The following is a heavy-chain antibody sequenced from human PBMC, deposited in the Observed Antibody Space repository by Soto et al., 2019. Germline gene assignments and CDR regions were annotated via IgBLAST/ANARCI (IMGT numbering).Heavy chain of an antibody. D-gene: IGHD5-18*01. CDR1: GFTFSSYS. J-gene: IGHJ4*02. V-gene: IGHV3-23*01. Sequence: VGSLRLSCAASGFTFSSYSMSWVRQAPGKGLEWVSAITGSGGSTYYADSVKGRFTISRDNSKNTLYLQMNSLRAEDTAVYYCAKEGDLIGYNYGSCFDYWGQGTLVTVSS. CDR2: ITGSGGST. CDR3: AKEGDLIGYNYGSCFDY.